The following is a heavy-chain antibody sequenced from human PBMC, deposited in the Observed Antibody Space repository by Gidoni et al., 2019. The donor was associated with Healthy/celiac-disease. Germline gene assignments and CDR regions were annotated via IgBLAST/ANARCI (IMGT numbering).Heavy chain of an antibody. D-gene: IGHD3-10*01. CDR2: ISGSGGST. CDR1: GFTFSSYA. V-gene: IGHV3-23*01. J-gene: IGHJ4*02. CDR3: AKGEGYGSGSYYYY. Sequence: EVQLLESGGGLVQPGGSLRLSCAASGFTFSSYAMSWVRQAPGKGLEWVSAISGSGGSTYYSDSVKGRFTISRDNSKNTLYLQMNSLRAEDTAVYYCAKGEGYGSGSYYYYWGQGTLVTVSS.